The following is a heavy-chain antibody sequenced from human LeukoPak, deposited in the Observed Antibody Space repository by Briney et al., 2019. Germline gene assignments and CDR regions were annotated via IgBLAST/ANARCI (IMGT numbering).Heavy chain of an antibody. Sequence: PGGSLRLSCAAFGFTFSSYAMSWVRQAPGKGLEWVSAISGSGGSTYYADSVKGRFTISRDNSKNTLYLQMNSLRAEDTAVYYCAKGRDMPYYYYMDVWGKGTTVTVSS. CDR1: GFTFSSYA. J-gene: IGHJ6*03. CDR3: AKGRDMPYYYYMDV. D-gene: IGHD2-15*01. CDR2: ISGSGGST. V-gene: IGHV3-23*01.